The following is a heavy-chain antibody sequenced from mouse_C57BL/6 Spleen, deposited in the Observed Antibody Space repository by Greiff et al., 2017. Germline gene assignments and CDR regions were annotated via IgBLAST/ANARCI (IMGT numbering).Heavy chain of an antibody. CDR2: INPSTGGH. Sequence: QVQLQQPGTELVKPGASVKLSCKASGYTFTSYWMHWVKQRPGQGLEWIGNINPSTGGHNYNETFKSKATLTVDKSSSTAYMPLSTLTSEYSAVYYGARPHYYVSPWFAYLGQGTLVTVSA. CDR1: GYTFTSYW. V-gene: IGHV1-53*01. J-gene: IGHJ3*01. D-gene: IGHD1-1*01. CDR3: ARPHYYVSPWFAY.